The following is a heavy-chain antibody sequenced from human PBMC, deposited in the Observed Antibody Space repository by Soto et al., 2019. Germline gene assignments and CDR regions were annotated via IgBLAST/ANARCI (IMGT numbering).Heavy chain of an antibody. CDR2: INAYNGNT. Sequence: ASVKVFFKASGYPFTSYGISLVREAPGQGLEWMGWINAYNGNTNYAQKLQGRVTMTTDTSTSTAYMELRSLRSDDTAVYYCARHVDIVATRRSNWFDPWGQGTMVTVSS. CDR1: GYPFTSYG. D-gene: IGHD5-12*01. CDR3: ARHVDIVATRRSNWFDP. J-gene: IGHJ5*02. V-gene: IGHV1-18*04.